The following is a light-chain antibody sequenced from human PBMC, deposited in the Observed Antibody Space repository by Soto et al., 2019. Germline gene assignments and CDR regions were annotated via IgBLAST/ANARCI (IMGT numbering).Light chain of an antibody. V-gene: IGKV1-39*01. CDR2: AAS. J-gene: IGKJ1*01. Sequence: DIQMNQSPSSLSASVGDRVTITCRASQSISSSLNWYQQKPGKAPKLLIYAASSLQSGVPSRFSGSGSGTDFTLTISSLQPEDFATYYCQQSYSTPRTFGQGTKVDIK. CDR3: QQSYSTPRT. CDR1: QSISSS.